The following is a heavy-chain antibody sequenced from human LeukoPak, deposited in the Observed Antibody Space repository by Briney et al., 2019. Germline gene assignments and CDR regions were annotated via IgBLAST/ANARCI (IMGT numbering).Heavy chain of an antibody. V-gene: IGHV3-48*02. CDR2: ISSSRSNI. CDR3: ARDGCGGIVCSDC. D-gene: IGHD2-15*01. CDR1: GFRLSSYG. Sequence: GGSLRLSCAASGFRLSSYGMNWVRQAPGKGMAWVSYISSSRSNIYYADSVEGRFTISRDNSKKSLYLQMSSMREEDTAVYYCARDGCGGIVCSDCGGQGTLVTVSS. J-gene: IGHJ4*02.